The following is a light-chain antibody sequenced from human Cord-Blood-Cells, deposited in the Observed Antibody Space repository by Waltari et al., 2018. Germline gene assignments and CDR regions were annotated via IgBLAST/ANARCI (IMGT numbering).Light chain of an antibody. CDR2: GAS. Sequence: EIVLTPSPATLSLSPGERATLSCRASQVVSSYLAWYQQKPGPAPRLLIYGASNRATGIPARFSGSGSGTDFTLTISSLEPEDFAVYYCQQRSNWPPYTFGQGTKLEIK. V-gene: IGKV3-11*01. CDR3: QQRSNWPPYT. J-gene: IGKJ2*01. CDR1: QVVSSY.